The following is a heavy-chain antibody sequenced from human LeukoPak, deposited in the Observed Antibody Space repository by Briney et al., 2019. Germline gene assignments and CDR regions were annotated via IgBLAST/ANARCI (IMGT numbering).Heavy chain of an antibody. CDR1: GGTFSSYA. V-gene: IGHV1-69*01. Sequence: SVKVSCKASGGTFSSYAISWVRQAPAQGLEWMGGIIPIFGTANYAQKFQGRVTITADESTSTAYMELSSLRSEDTAVYYCARAVLYYYDSSGYFDYWGQGTLVTVSS. J-gene: IGHJ4*02. CDR2: IIPIFGTA. CDR3: ARAVLYYYDSSGYFDY. D-gene: IGHD3-22*01.